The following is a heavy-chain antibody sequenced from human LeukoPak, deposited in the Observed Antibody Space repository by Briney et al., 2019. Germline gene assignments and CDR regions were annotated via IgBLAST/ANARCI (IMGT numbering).Heavy chain of an antibody. CDR2: ISSSGRTI. Sequence: GGSLRLSCAASGFNFSNYSMNWVRQAPGKGLEWVSYISSSGRTIHHADSVKGRSTISRDNAKNSLYLQMNSLRDEDTAVYYCARFRSVLWDFDYWGQGALVTVSS. J-gene: IGHJ4*02. CDR3: ARFRSVLWDFDY. V-gene: IGHV3-48*02. D-gene: IGHD4/OR15-4a*01. CDR1: GFNFSNYS.